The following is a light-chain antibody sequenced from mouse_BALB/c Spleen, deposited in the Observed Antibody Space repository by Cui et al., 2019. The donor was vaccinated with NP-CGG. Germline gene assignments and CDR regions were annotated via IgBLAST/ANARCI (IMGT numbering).Light chain of an antibody. CDR3: ALWYSNHWV. CDR2: GTN. J-gene: IGLJ1*01. Sequence: QAVVTQESALTTSPGETVTLTCRSSTGAIRTSNYANGVQEKPDHLFTGLIGGTNNRPPGVPARFSGSLIGDKAALTITGAQTEDEAIYFCALWYSNHWVFGGGTKLTVL. V-gene: IGLV1*01. CDR1: TGAIRTSNY.